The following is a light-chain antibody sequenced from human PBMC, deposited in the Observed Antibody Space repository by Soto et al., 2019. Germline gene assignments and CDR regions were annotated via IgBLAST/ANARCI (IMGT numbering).Light chain of an antibody. J-gene: IGKJ4*01. Sequence: EVVLTQSPGTVSLSPGERATLSCRASQRISSNYLAWYQQKPGQAPRLLVYDASRRAAGIPDRFSGSGSGTDFTLTITRVEAEDFAMYYCQQYGGSLLTFGEGTKVEIK. CDR1: QRISSNY. CDR2: DAS. V-gene: IGKV3-20*01. CDR3: QQYGGSLLT.